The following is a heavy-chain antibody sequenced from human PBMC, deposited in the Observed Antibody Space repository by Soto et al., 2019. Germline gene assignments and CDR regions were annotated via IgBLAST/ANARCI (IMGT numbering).Heavy chain of an antibody. CDR1: SSDA. Sequence: EVQLLESGGGLVQPGGSLRLSCAASSSDAMSWVRQAPGKGLEWVSVISGSGGAAYYADSVKGRFTISRDNSKNTVYLEMKSLRAEATAVYFCAKTHSYWYLWFDPWGEGSLVTVSS. J-gene: IGHJ5*02. CDR3: AKTHSYWYLWFDP. V-gene: IGHV3-23*01. CDR2: ISGSGGAA. D-gene: IGHD1-26*01.